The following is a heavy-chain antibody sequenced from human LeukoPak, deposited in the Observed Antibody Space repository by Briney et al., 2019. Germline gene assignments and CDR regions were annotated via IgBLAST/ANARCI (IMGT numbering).Heavy chain of an antibody. CDR2: IYYSGST. V-gene: IGHV4-39*01. J-gene: IGHJ4*02. D-gene: IGHD6-13*01. CDR3: ARLRCSSCPTDY. CDR1: GGPLSNNTDY. Sequence: SETLSLTCSVSGGPLSNNTDYWGWIRRPPGKGLEWIGSIYYSGSTYYNPSLKSRVSMSVDTSKNQFSLKLSSVTAADTAVYYCARLRCSSCPTDYWGLGTLVTVSS.